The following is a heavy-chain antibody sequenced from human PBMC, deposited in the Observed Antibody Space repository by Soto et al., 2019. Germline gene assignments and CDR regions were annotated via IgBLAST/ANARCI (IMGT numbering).Heavy chain of an antibody. CDR2: ISSTTNYI. V-gene: IGHV3-21*01. CDR3: ATESEDLTSNCDY. J-gene: IGHJ4*02. Sequence: EVQLVESGGGLVKPGGSLRLSCAASGFTFTRYSMNWVRQAPGKGLEWVSSISSTTNYIYYADSMKGRFTVSRDNAKNSVYLEMNSLSAEDTAVYYCATESEDLTSNCDYGGQGTLGTVSS. CDR1: GFTFTRYS.